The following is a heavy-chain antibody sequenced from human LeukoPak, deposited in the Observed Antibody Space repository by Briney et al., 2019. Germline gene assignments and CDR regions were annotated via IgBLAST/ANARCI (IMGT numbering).Heavy chain of an antibody. CDR1: GYTFTGYY. CDR2: INANSGDT. V-gene: IGHV1-2*02. Sequence: ASVTVSCKASGYTFTGYYMHWVRQAPGQGLEWMGWINANSGDTKYAQKFQGRVTMTRDTSISTAYMELSRLRSDDTAMYYCAREIGGCSDYWGQGTLVTVSS. J-gene: IGHJ4*02. D-gene: IGHD4-23*01. CDR3: AREIGGCSDY.